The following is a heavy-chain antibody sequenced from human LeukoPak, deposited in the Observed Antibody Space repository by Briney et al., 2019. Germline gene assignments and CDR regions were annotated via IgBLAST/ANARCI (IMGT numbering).Heavy chain of an antibody. CDR2: IWSDGSEK. Sequence: PGGALRLSCVGPTFTFSWHAVHWVRQPPGKGLERVTGIWSDGSEKYYADSVKGQFTISRDNAKNTVYLQMNSVRAEDTAVYYCARGGSGTYGFDWWGQGTLVTVSS. V-gene: IGHV3-33*01. CDR3: ARGGSGTYGFDW. CDR1: TFTFSWHA. J-gene: IGHJ4*02. D-gene: IGHD3-10*01.